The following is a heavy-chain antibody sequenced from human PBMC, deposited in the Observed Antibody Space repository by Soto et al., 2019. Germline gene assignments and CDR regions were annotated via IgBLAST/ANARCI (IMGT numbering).Heavy chain of an antibody. CDR3: ARDRRENSGYDYAFDI. D-gene: IGHD5-12*01. V-gene: IGHV3-21*01. CDR1: GFTFSSYS. J-gene: IGHJ3*02. Sequence: LRLSCAASGFTFSSYSMNWVRQAPGKGLEWVSSISSSSSYIYYADSVKGRFTISRDNAKNSLYLQMNSLRAEDTAVYYCARDRRENSGYDYAFDIWGHGTMVTVSS. CDR2: ISSSSSYI.